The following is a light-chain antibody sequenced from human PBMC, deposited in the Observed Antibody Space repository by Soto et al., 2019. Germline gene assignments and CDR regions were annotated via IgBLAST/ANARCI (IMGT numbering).Light chain of an antibody. CDR3: CSYTSSSTLVV. CDR1: SSDVGGYNY. J-gene: IGLJ2*01. CDR2: EVS. Sequence: QSVLTQPASVSGSPGQSITISCTGTSSDVGGYNYVSWYQQHPGKAPKLIIYEVSTRPSGVSHRFSGSKSGNTASLTISGLQAEDEADYYCCSYTSSSTLVVFGGGTKLTVL. V-gene: IGLV2-14*01.